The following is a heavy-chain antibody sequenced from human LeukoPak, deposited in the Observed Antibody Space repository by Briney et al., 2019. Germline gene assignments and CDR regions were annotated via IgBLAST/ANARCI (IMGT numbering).Heavy chain of an antibody. CDR2: ISSSSTYI. V-gene: IGHV3-21*01. D-gene: IGHD6-6*01. CDR3: ARDYSSSSSILDY. CDR1: GFTFSSYS. Sequence: GGSLRLSCAASGFTFSSYSMNWVRQAPGQGLEWVSCISSSSTYIYYADSVKGRFTITRDNAKNSLYLQMNSLRAEDTAVYYCARDYSSSSSILDYWGQGTLVTVSS. J-gene: IGHJ4*02.